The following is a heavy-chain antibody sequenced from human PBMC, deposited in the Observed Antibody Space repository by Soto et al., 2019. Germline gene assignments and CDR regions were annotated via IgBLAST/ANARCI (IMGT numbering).Heavy chain of an antibody. CDR1: GYSFTSYW. CDR2: IYPGDSDT. CDR3: ARHPTRYGVVTAFDI. J-gene: IGHJ3*02. D-gene: IGHD3-16*01. V-gene: IGHV5-51*01. Sequence: GESLKISCKGSGYSFTSYWIGWVRQMPGKGLEWMGIIYPGDSDTRYSPSFQGQVTISADKSISTAYLQWSSLKASDAAMYYCARHPTRYGVVTAFDIWGQGTMVTV.